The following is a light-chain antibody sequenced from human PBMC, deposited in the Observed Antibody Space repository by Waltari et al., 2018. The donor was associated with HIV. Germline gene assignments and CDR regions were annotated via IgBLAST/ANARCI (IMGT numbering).Light chain of an antibody. CDR1: SSDVGSYNL. Sequence: QSALTPPASVSGSPGPAITISCTGTSSDVGSYNLFSWYQQHPGKDPKLLFYEVSKRPSGVSNRFSGSKSGNTASLTISGLQAEDEADYYCCSYAGSSTLVFGGGTKLTVL. CDR3: CSYAGSSTLV. CDR2: EVS. J-gene: IGLJ2*01. V-gene: IGLV2-23*02.